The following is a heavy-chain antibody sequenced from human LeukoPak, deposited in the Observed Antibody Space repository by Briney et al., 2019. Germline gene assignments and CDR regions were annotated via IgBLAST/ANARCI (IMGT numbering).Heavy chain of an antibody. J-gene: IGHJ4*02. CDR1: GFTFSSHA. CDR2: ISGSGGSP. V-gene: IGHV3-23*01. CDR3: AKSPGPMPASTIYYFDH. Sequence: PGGSLRLSCAGSGFTFSSHAMSWVRQTPGKGLEWISLISGSGGSPYYADSVLGRFTISRDNSKNTLYLQMNNLRADDTAVYYCAKSPGPMPASTIYYFDHWGQGALGTVSA. D-gene: IGHD5-24*01.